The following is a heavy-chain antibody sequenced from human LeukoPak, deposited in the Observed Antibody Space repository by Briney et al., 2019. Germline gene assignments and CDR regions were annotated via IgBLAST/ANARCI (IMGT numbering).Heavy chain of an antibody. Sequence: SETLSLTCTVSGGSISSSSYYWGWIRQPPGKGLEWIGSISHSGSTYYNPSLKSRVTISVDTSKNQFSLKLSSVTAADTAVYYCASEVPHYDFWSGYYPGDYWGQGTLVTVSS. V-gene: IGHV4-39*01. CDR1: GGSISSSSYY. D-gene: IGHD3-3*01. CDR3: ASEVPHYDFWSGYYPGDY. CDR2: ISHSGST. J-gene: IGHJ4*02.